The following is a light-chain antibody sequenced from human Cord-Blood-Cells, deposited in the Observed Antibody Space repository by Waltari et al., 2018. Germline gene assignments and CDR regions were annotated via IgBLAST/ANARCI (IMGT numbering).Light chain of an antibody. CDR2: VSS. V-gene: IGLV1-40*01. Sequence: QSVLTQPPSVSGAPGQRVTISCTGSSSNIGAGYDVHWYQQLPGTAPKLRIYVSSNRPSGVPDRFSGSKSGTSASLAITGLQAEDEADYYCQSYDSSLSGVVFGGGTKLTVL. CDR1: SSNIGAGYD. J-gene: IGLJ2*01. CDR3: QSYDSSLSGVV.